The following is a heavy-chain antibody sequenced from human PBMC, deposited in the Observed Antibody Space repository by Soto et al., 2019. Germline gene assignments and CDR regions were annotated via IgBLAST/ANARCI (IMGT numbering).Heavy chain of an antibody. D-gene: IGHD3-10*01. CDR1: GFLFSSYG. V-gene: IGHV3-30*18. CDR2: ISNDGSRE. Sequence: ESVGGVVQPGRSLRLSCVASGFLFSSYGMYWVRQAPGEGPEWVAVISNDGSREYYADSVKGRFTISRDSSKNTLYLQMNSLRAEDTAVYYCAKDYYGSGTLRTFDYWGQGTLVTVSS. J-gene: IGHJ4*02. CDR3: AKDYYGSGTLRTFDY.